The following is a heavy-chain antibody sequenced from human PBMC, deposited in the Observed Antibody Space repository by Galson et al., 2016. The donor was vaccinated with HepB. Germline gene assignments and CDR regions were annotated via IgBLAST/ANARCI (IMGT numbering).Heavy chain of an antibody. CDR1: GGPINRDY. CDR3: ARVHYDYGSPSCIDS. CDR2: VFYSGST. D-gene: IGHD3-10*01. J-gene: IGHJ5*01. V-gene: IGHV4-59*01. Sequence: QVQLQESGPGLVEPSETLSLTFTVTGGPINRDYWSWIRRPPGRGLEWIGHVFYSGSTDYYPSLESRVTISVDTSKSQFSLKLNYVTTADTAVYYCARVHYDYGSPSCIDSWGRGILVTVS.